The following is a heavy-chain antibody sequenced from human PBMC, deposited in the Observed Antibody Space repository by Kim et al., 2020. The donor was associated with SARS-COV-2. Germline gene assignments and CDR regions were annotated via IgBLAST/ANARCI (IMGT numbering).Heavy chain of an antibody. J-gene: IGHJ4*02. CDR3: ARGHYDFWGGYIRSFDY. Sequence: SETLSLTCAVYGGSFSNYYWSWIRQPPGKGLEWIGEINHSGSTNYNPSLESRVTISVDTSKNQFSLKLSSVTAADTAVYYCARGHYDFWGGYIRSFDYWGQGTLVTVSS. V-gene: IGHV4-34*01. D-gene: IGHD3-3*01. CDR2: INHSGST. CDR1: GGSFSNYY.